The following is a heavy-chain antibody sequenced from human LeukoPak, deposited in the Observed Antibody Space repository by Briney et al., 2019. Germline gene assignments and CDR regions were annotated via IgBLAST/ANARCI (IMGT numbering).Heavy chain of an antibody. CDR1: GLTFSTYT. CDR2: ISYDGSNK. CDR3: ARISYSNSWYSGFDY. Sequence: GGSLRLSCAASGLTFSTYTMHWVRQAPGKGLEWVAVISYDGSNKYDADSVKGRFTISRDNSKNTLYLQMDSLRAEDTAFYHCARISYSNSWYSGFDYWGQGTLVTVSS. J-gene: IGHJ4*02. V-gene: IGHV3-30-3*01. D-gene: IGHD6-13*01.